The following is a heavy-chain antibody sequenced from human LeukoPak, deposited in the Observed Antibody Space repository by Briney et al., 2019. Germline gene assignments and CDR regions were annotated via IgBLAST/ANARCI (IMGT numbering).Heavy chain of an antibody. CDR3: ATETNGSHYDY. CDR2: IGPTGSDR. CDR1: GLTFSTSG. Sequence: GGSLRLSCTASGLTFSTSGFNWVRQAPGKGLEWVASIGPTGSDRYHADSIKGRFTISRDNANNFLYLQMNSLRAEDTAVYYCATETNGSHYDYWGQGTLLTVSS. D-gene: IGHD1-14*01. J-gene: IGHJ4*02. V-gene: IGHV3-21*06.